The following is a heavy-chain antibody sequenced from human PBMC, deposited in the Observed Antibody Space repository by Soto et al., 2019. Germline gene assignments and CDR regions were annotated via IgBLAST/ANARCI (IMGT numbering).Heavy chain of an antibody. CDR2: IYSGGST. CDR1: GFTVSSNY. J-gene: IGHJ4*02. V-gene: IGHV3-66*01. CDR3: ARALIAVAGTGLGY. D-gene: IGHD6-19*01. Sequence: GGSLRLSCAASGFTVSSNYMSWVRQAPGKGLEWVSVIYSGGSTYYADSVKGRFTISRDNSKNTLYLQMNSLRAEDTAVYYCARALIAVAGTGLGYWGQGTLVTVSS.